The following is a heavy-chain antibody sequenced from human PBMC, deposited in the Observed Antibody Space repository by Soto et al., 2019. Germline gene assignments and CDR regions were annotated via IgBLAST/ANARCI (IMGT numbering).Heavy chain of an antibody. CDR3: ARGGYYYGSGSYYPDSYYYYGMDV. D-gene: IGHD3-10*01. J-gene: IGHJ6*02. Sequence: QVQLVESGGGVVQPGRSLRLSCAASGFTFSSYGMHWVRQAPGKGLEWVAVIWYDGSNKYYADSVKGRFTISRDNSKNTLYLQMNSLRAEDTAVYYCARGGYYYGSGSYYPDSYYYYGMDVWGQGTTVTVSS. CDR1: GFTFSSYG. CDR2: IWYDGSNK. V-gene: IGHV3-33*01.